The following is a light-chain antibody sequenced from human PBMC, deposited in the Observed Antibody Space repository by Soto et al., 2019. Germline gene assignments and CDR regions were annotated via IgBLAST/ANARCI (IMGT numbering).Light chain of an antibody. V-gene: IGKV1-5*03. CDR1: QTISSW. J-gene: IGKJ4*01. Sequence: EIQMTQSPSTLAGTVGDRVTITCRASQTISSWLAWYQQKPGKAPKLLIYKASTLKSGVPSRFSGSGSGTDFTLTISSLQPEDFATYYCQQSYSTPLTCGGGNKGDIK. CDR2: KAS. CDR3: QQSYSTPLT.